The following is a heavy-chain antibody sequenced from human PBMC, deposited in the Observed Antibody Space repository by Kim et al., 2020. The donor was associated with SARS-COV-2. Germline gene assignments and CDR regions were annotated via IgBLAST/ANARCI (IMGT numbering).Heavy chain of an antibody. CDR1: GFTFSSYD. D-gene: IGHD3-10*01. CDR2: ISSGSSYI. CDR3: AREVINYGSGSYDY. J-gene: IGHJ4*02. Sequence: GGSLRLSCAASGFTFSSYDMNWVRQAPGKGLEWVSSISSGSSYIYYADSVKGRFTISRDNAKNSLYLQMNSLRAEDTAVYYCAREVINYGSGSYDYWGQGTLVTVSS. V-gene: IGHV3-21*01.